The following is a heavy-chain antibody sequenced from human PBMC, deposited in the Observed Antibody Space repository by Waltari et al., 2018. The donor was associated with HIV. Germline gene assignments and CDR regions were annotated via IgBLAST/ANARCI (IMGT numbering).Heavy chain of an antibody. CDR1: GGTFSSYA. Sequence: QVQLVQSGAEVKKPGSSVKVSCKASGGTFSSYAISWVRQAPGQGLEWMGGSIPIFGTANDAQKFQGRVTITADESTSTAYMELSSLRSEDTAVYYCARDDPIVLVVYAPAEWGQGTLVTVSS. D-gene: IGHD2-8*02. CDR3: ARDDPIVLVVYAPAE. V-gene: IGHV1-69*01. CDR2: SIPIFGTA. J-gene: IGHJ4*02.